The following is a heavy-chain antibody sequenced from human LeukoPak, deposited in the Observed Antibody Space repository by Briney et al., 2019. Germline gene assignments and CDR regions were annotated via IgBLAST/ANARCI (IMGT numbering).Heavy chain of an antibody. D-gene: IGHD2-15*01. V-gene: IGHV3-15*01. Sequence: GGSLRLSCAASGFTFSNAWMSWVRQAPGKGLEWVGRITSKTDGGTTDYAAPVTGRFTISRDDSKNTLYLQMNSLKTEDTAVYYCTTLGTGFYCSGGSCSHWGEGTLVTVS. J-gene: IGHJ4*02. CDR3: TTLGTGFYCSGGSCSH. CDR2: ITSKTDGGTT. CDR1: GFTFSNAW.